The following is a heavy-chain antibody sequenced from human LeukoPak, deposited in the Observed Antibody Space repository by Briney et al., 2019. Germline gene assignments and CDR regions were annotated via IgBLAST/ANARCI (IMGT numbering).Heavy chain of an antibody. CDR3: AKGGGSSYYYYMDV. J-gene: IGHJ6*03. CDR2: IKQDGSEK. D-gene: IGHD6-13*01. CDR1: GFTFSSYN. V-gene: IGHV3-7*03. Sequence: GGSLRLSCAASGFTFSSYNMNWVRQAPGKGLEWVANIKQDGSEKYYVDSVKGRFTISRDNAKNSLYLQMNSLRAEDTAVYSCAKGGGSSYYYYMDVWGKGTTVTISS.